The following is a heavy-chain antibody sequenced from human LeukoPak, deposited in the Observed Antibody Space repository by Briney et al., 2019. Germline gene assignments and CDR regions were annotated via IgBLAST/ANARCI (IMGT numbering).Heavy chain of an antibody. CDR3: AKDLWFGESAVNWFDP. J-gene: IGHJ5*02. Sequence: GRSLRLSCAASGFTFDDYAMHWVRQAPGKGLEWVSAISGSGGSTYYADSVKGRFTISRDNSKNTLYLQMNSLRAEDTAVYYCAKDLWFGESAVNWFDPWGQGTLVTVSS. V-gene: IGHV3-23*01. CDR1: GFTFDDYA. CDR2: ISGSGGST. D-gene: IGHD3-10*01.